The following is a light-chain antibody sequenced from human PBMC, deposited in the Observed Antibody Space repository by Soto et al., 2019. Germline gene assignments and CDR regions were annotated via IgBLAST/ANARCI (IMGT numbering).Light chain of an antibody. CDR1: QSLLHSNGNNN. CDR2: LAS. CDR3: IQALQTPIT. Sequence: DIVMTQSPLSLPVTPGEPASISCRSSQSLLHSNGNNNLDWYLQKPGQSPQLLLYLASNRASVLADSFSGSGSGTDFTLKISRVDAEDVGVYYCIQALQTPITFGQGTRLEI. V-gene: IGKV2-28*01. J-gene: IGKJ5*01.